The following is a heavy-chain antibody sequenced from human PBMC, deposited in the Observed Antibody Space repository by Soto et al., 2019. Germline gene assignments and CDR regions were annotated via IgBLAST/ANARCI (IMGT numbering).Heavy chain of an antibody. CDR1: GFTFSSYA. CDR3: AKDLERWLRFETNYYFDY. V-gene: IGHV3-23*01. D-gene: IGHD5-12*01. CDR2: ISGSGGST. J-gene: IGHJ4*02. Sequence: GGSLRLSCAASGFTFSSYAMSWVRQAPGKGLEWVSAISGSGGSTYYADSVKGRFTISRDNSKNTLYLQMNSLRAEDTAVYYCAKDLERWLRFETNYYFDYWGQGTLVTVSS.